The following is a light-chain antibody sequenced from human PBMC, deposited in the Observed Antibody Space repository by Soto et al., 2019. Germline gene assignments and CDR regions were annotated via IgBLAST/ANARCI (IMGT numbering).Light chain of an antibody. Sequence: QSVLTQPASVSGSPGQSITISCTGTSSDVGGYNYVSWYQQHPGKAPKLMIYDVSNRPSGVSNRFSGSKSGNTASLTISGLQAEDEADYYCSSYTSTRGVFRTGTKVTVL. J-gene: IGLJ1*01. CDR1: SSDVGGYNY. V-gene: IGLV2-14*01. CDR2: DVS. CDR3: SSYTSTRGV.